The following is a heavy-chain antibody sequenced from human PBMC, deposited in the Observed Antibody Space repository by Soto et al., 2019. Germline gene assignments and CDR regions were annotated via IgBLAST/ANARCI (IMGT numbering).Heavy chain of an antibody. V-gene: IGHV1-2*02. J-gene: IGHJ4*02. D-gene: IGHD2-2*03. CDR1: GYTFTGYY. CDR2: INPNSGGT. Sequence: GASVKVSCKASGYTFTGYYMHWVRQAPGQGLEWMGWINPNSGGTNYAQKLQGRVTMTRDPSISTAYMELSRLRSDDTAVYYCARERDMDIVVEVSASGPGYWGQGTLVTVSS. CDR3: ARERDMDIVVEVSASGPGY.